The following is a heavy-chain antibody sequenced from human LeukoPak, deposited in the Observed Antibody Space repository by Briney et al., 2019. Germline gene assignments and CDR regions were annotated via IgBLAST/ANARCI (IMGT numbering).Heavy chain of an antibody. CDR1: GYTVTSYV. V-gene: IGHV1-18*01. CDR2: ISAYNGNT. J-gene: IGHJ4*02. D-gene: IGHD6-19*01. Sequence: GSVKVSCKASGYTVTSYVSSWVRHAPGQGLECMRFISAYNGNTNYAQKLQGRVTMTTDTSTSTAYMELRSLRSDDTAVYYCARDKRSIAVAGILIDYWGQGTLVIVSS. CDR3: ARDKRSIAVAGILIDY.